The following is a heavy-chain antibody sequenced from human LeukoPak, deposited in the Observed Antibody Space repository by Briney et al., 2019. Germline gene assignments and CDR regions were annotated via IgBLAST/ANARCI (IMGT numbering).Heavy chain of an antibody. CDR3: ARHTKRPQAGWFDP. J-gene: IGHJ5*02. CDR1: GYNFTAYW. CDR2: IYPRDSQI. Sequence: EESLKISCKASGYNFTAYWIGSVRQMPGKGLEYMGIIYPRDSQIRYSPSFQGQVTISADKSISTAYLQWTSLKASDTAIYYCARHTKRPQAGWFDPWGQGILVTVSS. D-gene: IGHD6-25*01. V-gene: IGHV5-51*01.